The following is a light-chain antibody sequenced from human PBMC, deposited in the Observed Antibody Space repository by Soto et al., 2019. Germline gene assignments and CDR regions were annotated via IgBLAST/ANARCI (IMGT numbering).Light chain of an antibody. CDR1: GSDIGGYNS. V-gene: IGLV2-8*01. CDR2: DVT. J-gene: IGLJ2*01. Sequence: QSALTQPPSASGSPGQSVTISCTGSGSDIGGYNSVSWYQQHPGKAPKLIIYDVTERPSGVPDRFSGSKSGTTASLTVSGLQAEDEADYYCCSYADSNSLVFGGGTKLTVL. CDR3: CSYADSNSLV.